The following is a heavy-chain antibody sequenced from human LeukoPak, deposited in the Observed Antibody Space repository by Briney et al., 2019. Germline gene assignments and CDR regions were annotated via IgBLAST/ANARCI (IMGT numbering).Heavy chain of an antibody. CDR1: GFTFSSYE. J-gene: IGHJ4*02. D-gene: IGHD3-10*01. CDR3: AKDKVGGSGSYYNSPPSSLGY. V-gene: IGHV3-48*03. Sequence: VGSLRLSCAASGFTFSSYEMNRVRQAPGKGLGWVSYISSSGSTISYADSVKGRFTISRDNSKNTLYLQMSSLRGEDTAVYYCAKDKVGGSGSYYNSPPSSLGYWGEGTLVTVSS. CDR2: ISSSGSTI.